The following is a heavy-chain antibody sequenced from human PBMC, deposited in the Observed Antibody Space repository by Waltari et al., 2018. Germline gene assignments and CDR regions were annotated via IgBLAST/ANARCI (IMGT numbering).Heavy chain of an antibody. J-gene: IGHJ4*02. V-gene: IGHV4-61*02. Sequence: QVQLQESGPGLVKTSQTLSLTCTVSGGSISSGSYYWSWIRQPSGKGLEWIGRIYPSGSTNYNPSLKSRFTISVDPSKNQFSLKLSSVTAADTAVYYCASTRDGYKNCWGQGTLVTVSS. CDR3: ASTRDGYKNC. CDR1: GGSISSGSYY. CDR2: IYPSGST. D-gene: IGHD5-12*01.